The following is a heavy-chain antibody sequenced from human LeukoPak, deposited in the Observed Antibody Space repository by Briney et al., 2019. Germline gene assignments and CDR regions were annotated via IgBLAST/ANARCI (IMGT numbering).Heavy chain of an antibody. Sequence: GGSLRLSCAASGFTFSSYDLSWVRQAPGKGLECVSAISRGVGSTYYADSVKGRFTISRGNSKNTLYLQMNNLRADDTAVYHCAKKGQADDNGKPDWGQGTLVTVSS. CDR1: GFTFSSYD. D-gene: IGHD1-14*01. V-gene: IGHV3-23*01. CDR3: AKKGQADDNGKPD. J-gene: IGHJ4*02. CDR2: ISRGVGST.